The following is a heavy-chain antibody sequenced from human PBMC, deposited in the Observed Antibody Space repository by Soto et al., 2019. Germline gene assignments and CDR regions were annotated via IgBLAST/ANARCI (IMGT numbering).Heavy chain of an antibody. V-gene: IGHV3-21*01. CDR2: ISSSSTYI. D-gene: IGHD3-10*01. Sequence: GSLRLSCADSGFTFSSYSMNWVRQAPGKGLEWVSSISSSSTYIYYADSVKGRFTISRDNAKNSLYLQMNSLSAEDTAVYYCTRGGREITRLFDYWGQGTLVTVSS. CDR3: TRGGREITRLFDY. J-gene: IGHJ4*02. CDR1: GFTFSSYS.